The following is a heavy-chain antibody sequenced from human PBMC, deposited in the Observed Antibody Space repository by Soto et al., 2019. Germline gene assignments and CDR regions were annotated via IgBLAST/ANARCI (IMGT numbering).Heavy chain of an antibody. Sequence: QLQLQESGSGLVRPSQTLSLTCTVSGASVSSGDYSWSWIRQPPGKGLEWIGYTYHSGTTYYNPSVKSRVTISIDRSSNQFTLKLTSVTAADTAVYYCAGDYGSGSYRFDFWGQGTLVSVSS. D-gene: IGHD3-10*01. CDR3: AGDYGSGSYRFDF. V-gene: IGHV4-30-2*01. J-gene: IGHJ4*02. CDR1: GASVSSGDYS. CDR2: TYHSGTT.